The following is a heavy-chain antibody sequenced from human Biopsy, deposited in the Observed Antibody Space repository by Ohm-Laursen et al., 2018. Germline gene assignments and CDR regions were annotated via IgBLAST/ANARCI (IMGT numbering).Heavy chain of an antibody. CDR3: ARDSGGGDSINGWYDALDL. CDR1: GFTFSQYW. CDR2: INKDGSVT. Sequence: SLRLSCAASGFTFSQYWITWVRQSPGKGLEWVANINKDGSVTNYLDSVKGRFAVSRDNAKNSAYLQMNSLRTEDTAIYYCARDSGGGDSINGWYDALDLWGRGTTVTVSS. J-gene: IGHJ3*01. D-gene: IGHD2-8*01. V-gene: IGHV3-7*01.